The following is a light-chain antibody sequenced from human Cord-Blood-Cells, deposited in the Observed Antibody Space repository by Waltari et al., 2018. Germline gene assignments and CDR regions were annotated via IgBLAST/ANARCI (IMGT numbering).Light chain of an antibody. CDR2: AAS. CDR1: QSISSY. Sequence: DIQMTQSPSSLSASVGDRVTITCRASQSISSYLNWYQQKPGKAPKLLLYAASSLQSGVPSRFSGRGCVTDFTLTISSLQPEDFATYYCQQSYSTPYTFGQGTKLEIK. J-gene: IGKJ2*01. V-gene: IGKV1-39*01. CDR3: QQSYSTPYT.